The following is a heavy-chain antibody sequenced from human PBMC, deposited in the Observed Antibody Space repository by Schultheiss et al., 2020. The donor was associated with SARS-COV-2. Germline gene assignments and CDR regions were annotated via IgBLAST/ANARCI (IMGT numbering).Heavy chain of an antibody. CDR1: GFTFSSYN. CDR3: ARDRRVTGMDV. J-gene: IGHJ6*02. Sequence: GGSLRLSCAASGFTFSSYNMNWVRQAPGKGLEWVSSIHTNSDYKDYADSVKGRFTVSRDNDKKSVYLLMNRLTAEDTAIYYCARDRRVTGMDVWGQGTAVTVSS. CDR2: IHTNSDYK. V-gene: IGHV3-21*01.